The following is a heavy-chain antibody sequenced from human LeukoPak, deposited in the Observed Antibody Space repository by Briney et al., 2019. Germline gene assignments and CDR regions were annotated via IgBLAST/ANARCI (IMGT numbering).Heavy chain of an antibody. D-gene: IGHD1-26*01. CDR3: ARDRYYSVDY. CDR2: ISWNSGSI. Sequence: SLRLSCAASGFTFDDYAMHRVRQAPGKGLEWVSGISWNSGSIGYADSVKGRFTISRDNAKNTLFLQMNSLRAEDTAVYYCARDRYYSVDYWGQGTLVTVSS. V-gene: IGHV3-9*01. J-gene: IGHJ4*02. CDR1: GFTFDDYA.